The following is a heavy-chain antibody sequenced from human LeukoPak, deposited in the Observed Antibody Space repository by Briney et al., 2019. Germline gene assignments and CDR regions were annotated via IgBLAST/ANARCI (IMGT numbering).Heavy chain of an antibody. CDR2: IRGKAYGGAT. J-gene: IGHJ4*02. V-gene: IGHV3-49*04. Sequence: PGRSLRLSCTGSGFTFGAHSMAWVRQAPGKGPEWVGFIRGKAYGGATGYTASVKGRFTISRDDSKSIVYLQMNSLRTEDTAVYYCICPTDPFDYWGQGSLVTVSS. CDR1: GFTFGAHS. CDR3: ICPTDPFDY.